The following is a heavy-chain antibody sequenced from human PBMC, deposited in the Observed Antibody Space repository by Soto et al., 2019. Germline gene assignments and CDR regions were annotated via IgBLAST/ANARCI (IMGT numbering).Heavy chain of an antibody. CDR2: IIPILGIA. D-gene: IGHD2-15*01. J-gene: IGHJ5*02. Sequence: ASVKVSCKASGGTFSSYAISWVRQAPGQGLEWMGGIIPILGIANYAQKFQGRVTITADKSTSTAYMELSSLRSEDTAVYYCARGYCSGGSCYNWFDPWGQGTLVTVSS. V-gene: IGHV1-69*10. CDR3: ARGYCSGGSCYNWFDP. CDR1: GGTFSSYA.